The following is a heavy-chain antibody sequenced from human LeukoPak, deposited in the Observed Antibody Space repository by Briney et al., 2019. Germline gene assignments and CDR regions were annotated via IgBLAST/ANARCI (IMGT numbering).Heavy chain of an antibody. D-gene: IGHD3-9*01. CDR2: IYNSGGT. J-gene: IGHJ5*02. V-gene: IGHV4-61*01. CDR3: ARGRLTTGGWFDP. CDR1: GGSVSSVTYY. Sequence: SETLSLTCTVSGGSVSSVTYYCAWIRQSPGKGLEWIGYIYNSGGTNYNPSLKSRVTISVATSKNQFSLKLTSVTAADTAVYYCARGRLTTGGWFDPWGQGTLVTVSS.